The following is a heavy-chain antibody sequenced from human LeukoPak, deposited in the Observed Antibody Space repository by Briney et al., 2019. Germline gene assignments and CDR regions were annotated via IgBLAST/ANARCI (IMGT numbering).Heavy chain of an antibody. CDR3: AIGVVITTAFDN. J-gene: IGHJ4*02. CDR2: INSDGSSA. V-gene: IGHV3-74*01. CDR1: GFTFNNYW. Sequence: GGSLRLSCAASGFTFNNYWMHWVRQAPGKGLVWVSGINSDGSSATYADSVKGRFTISRDNARNTLYLEMNSLRAEDMAVYYCAIGVVITTAFDNWGQGTLVTVSS. D-gene: IGHD3-22*01.